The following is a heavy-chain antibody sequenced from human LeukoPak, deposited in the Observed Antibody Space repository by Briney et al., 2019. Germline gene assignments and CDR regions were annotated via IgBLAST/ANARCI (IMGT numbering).Heavy chain of an antibody. CDR1: GYILTELS. D-gene: IGHD2-2*01. J-gene: IGHJ4*02. V-gene: IGHV1-24*01. CDR2: FDPEDGET. CDR3: ATGGPVGDFDY. Sequence: ASVKVSCTASGYILTELSMHWVRQAPGKGLEWMGGFDPEDGETIYAQKFQGRVTMTEDTSTDTAYMELSSLRSEDTAVYYCATGGPVGDFDYWGQGTLVTVSS.